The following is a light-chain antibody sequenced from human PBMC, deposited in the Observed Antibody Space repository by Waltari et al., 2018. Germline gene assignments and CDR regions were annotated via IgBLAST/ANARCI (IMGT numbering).Light chain of an antibody. J-gene: IGLJ3*02. CDR1: SSDLGGYNY. CDR3: SSYAGSNLWV. Sequence: QSALTQPPSASGSPGQSVTISCTGTSSDLGGYNYVPWYQQHPGKAPKLMIYEVSKRPSGVPDRFSGSKSGNTASLTVSGLRTEDEADYYCSSYAGSNLWVFGGGTKLTVL. V-gene: IGLV2-8*01. CDR2: EVS.